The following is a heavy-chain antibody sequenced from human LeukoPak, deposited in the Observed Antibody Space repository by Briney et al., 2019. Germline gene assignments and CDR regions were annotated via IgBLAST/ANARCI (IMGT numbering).Heavy chain of an antibody. Sequence: PGGSLRLSCEASGFTFEDYEMSWFRQAPGKGPEWILYISATGNTKYYADSVRGRFSISRDNAKSSLYLQMSTLRVEDTAVYYCARDRASGVDFDYWGQGTLVTVSS. CDR3: ARDRASGVDFDY. J-gene: IGHJ4*02. V-gene: IGHV3-11*01. D-gene: IGHD3-16*01. CDR1: GFTFEDYE. CDR2: ISATGNTK.